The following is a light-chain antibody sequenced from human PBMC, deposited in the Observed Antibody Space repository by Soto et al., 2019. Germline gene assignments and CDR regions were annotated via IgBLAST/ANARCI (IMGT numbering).Light chain of an antibody. V-gene: IGKV3-11*01. Sequence: EIVLTQSPATLSLSPGERGTLSCRASQSVGRYLAWYQHKPGHPPRLLIYDTSTRAPGTPVRFGGSGSGTDFTLTISSLEPEDFAVSYCVQRSVCPWTVSQGTKVEVK. CDR3: VQRSVCPWT. CDR1: QSVGRY. J-gene: IGKJ1*01. CDR2: DTS.